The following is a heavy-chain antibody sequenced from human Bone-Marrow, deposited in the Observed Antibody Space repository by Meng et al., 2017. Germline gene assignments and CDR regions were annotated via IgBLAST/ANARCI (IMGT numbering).Heavy chain of an antibody. V-gene: IGHV4-61*05. J-gene: IGHJ3*02. CDR1: GGSISSSSYY. D-gene: IGHD4-17*01. CDR2: IYYSGST. CDR3: ARVDDYVDFDPPVSPAFEI. Sequence: SETLSLTCTVSGGSISSSSYYWGWIRQPPGKGLEWIGYIYYSGSTNYNPSLKCRVTISVDTSKNRFSLKVSSVTAADTAVYYCARVDDYVDFDPPVSPAFEIWGQGTMVTVSS.